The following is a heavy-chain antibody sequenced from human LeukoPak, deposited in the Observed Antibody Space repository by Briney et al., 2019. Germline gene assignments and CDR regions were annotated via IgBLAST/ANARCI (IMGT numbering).Heavy chain of an antibody. V-gene: IGHV3-64*01. J-gene: IGHJ4*02. Sequence: PGGSLRLSCAAPGFTFSHYSMHWVRQVPGKGLEYVSAINSNGDDTYYTNSVKGRFTISRDNSKNTLYLQMGSLRAEDMAVYYCARDPGRSPDYWGQGTLVTVSS. CDR1: GFTFSHYS. CDR2: INSNGDDT. D-gene: IGHD1-26*01. CDR3: ARDPGRSPDY.